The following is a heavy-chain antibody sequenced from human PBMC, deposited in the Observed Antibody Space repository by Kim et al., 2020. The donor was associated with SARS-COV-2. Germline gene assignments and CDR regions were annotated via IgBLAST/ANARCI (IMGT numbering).Heavy chain of an antibody. CDR1: GFTFSDYY. V-gene: IGHV3-11*01. Sequence: GGSLRLSCAASGFTFSDYYMSWIRQAPGKGLEWVSYISSSGSTIYYADSVKGRFTISRDNTKNSLYLQMNSLRAEDTAVYYCARGPTYYDIRGAFDIWGQGTMVTVSS. CDR2: ISSSGSTI. J-gene: IGHJ3*02. CDR3: ARGPTYYDIRGAFDI. D-gene: IGHD3-9*01.